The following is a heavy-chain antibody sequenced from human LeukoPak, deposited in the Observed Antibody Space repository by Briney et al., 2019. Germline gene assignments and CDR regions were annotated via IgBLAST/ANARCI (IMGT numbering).Heavy chain of an antibody. Sequence: PSETLSLTCTVSGGSISSSVYYWGWIRQPPGKGLEWIGSIYYSGSTYYNPSLKSRVTISVDTSKNQFSLKVSSVTAADTALYYCARHLYGDYGPFDYWGQGTLVTVSS. CDR1: GGSISSSVYY. V-gene: IGHV4-39*01. CDR3: ARHLYGDYGPFDY. CDR2: IYYSGST. D-gene: IGHD4-17*01. J-gene: IGHJ4*02.